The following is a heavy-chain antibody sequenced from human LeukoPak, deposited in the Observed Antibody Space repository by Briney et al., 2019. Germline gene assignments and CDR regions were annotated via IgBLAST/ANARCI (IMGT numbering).Heavy chain of an antibody. CDR2: INHSGST. Sequence: PSETLSLTCAVYGGSFSGYYWSWFRQPPGKGLEWIGEINHSGSTNYNPSLKSRVTISVDTSKNQFSLKLSSVSAADTAVYYCARSAPYYDFWSGYYFIFDYWGQGTLVTVSS. CDR3: ARSAPYYDFWSGYYFIFDY. V-gene: IGHV4-34*01. CDR1: GGSFSGYY. J-gene: IGHJ4*02. D-gene: IGHD3-3*01.